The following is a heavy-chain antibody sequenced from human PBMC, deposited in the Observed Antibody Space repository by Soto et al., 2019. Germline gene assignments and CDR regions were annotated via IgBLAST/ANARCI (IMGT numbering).Heavy chain of an antibody. J-gene: IGHJ4*02. CDR2: ISSSSSTI. Sequence: EVQLVESGGGLVQPGGSLRLSCAASGFTFSSYSMNWVRQAPGKGLEWVSYISSSSSTIYYADSVKGRFTISRDNGKNSLYLQMNSLRDEDTAVYYCARGLITIFGVVIPVFDYWGQGTLVTVSS. CDR1: GFTFSSYS. V-gene: IGHV3-48*02. D-gene: IGHD3-3*01. CDR3: ARGLITIFGVVIPVFDY.